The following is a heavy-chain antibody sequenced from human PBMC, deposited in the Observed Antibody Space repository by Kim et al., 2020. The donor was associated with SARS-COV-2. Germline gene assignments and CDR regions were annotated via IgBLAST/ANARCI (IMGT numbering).Heavy chain of an antibody. CDR1: GYTFTDPY. V-gene: IGHV1-2*02. Sequence: ASVKVSCKASGYTFTDPYMHWVRQAPGQGLEWMGWINPNSGGTHYGQTFQGRVTMTRDTSISTAYMELSSLTSDDTAVYYCVRAPGAGDAFDIWGQGTMVTVSS. J-gene: IGHJ3*02. CDR3: VRAPGAGDAFDI. D-gene: IGHD7-27*01. CDR2: INPNSGGT.